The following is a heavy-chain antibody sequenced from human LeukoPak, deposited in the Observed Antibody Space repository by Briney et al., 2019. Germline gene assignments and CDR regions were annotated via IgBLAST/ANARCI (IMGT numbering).Heavy chain of an antibody. J-gene: IGHJ5*02. Sequence: SETLSLTCTASGGSITNYYWSWIRQPPGKGLEWIGYIYYTGSTNYNPSLRSRVTIAVDTSKNQLSLKRTSVTPADAAVYYCARKAAAGIPPLYNWFDPWGQGTLVTVSA. CDR3: ARKAAAGIPPLYNWFDP. CDR2: IYYTGST. D-gene: IGHD6-13*01. V-gene: IGHV4-59*01. CDR1: GGSITNYY.